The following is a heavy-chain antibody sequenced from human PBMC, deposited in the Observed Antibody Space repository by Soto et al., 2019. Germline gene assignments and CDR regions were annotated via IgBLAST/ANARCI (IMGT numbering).Heavy chain of an antibody. J-gene: IGHJ4*02. V-gene: IGHV4-31*03. CDR2: VYYSGGT. CDR3: ARDSGVAAAIDF. Sequence: QVQLQESGPGLVKPSQTLSLTCTVTGGSVSSCDCYWSWIRQYPGKGLEWIAYVYYSGGTYYNPSLKSRATISLDTSKNQFSLNLSSVPAADTAVYYCARDSGVAAAIDFWGQGTLVTVSS. D-gene: IGHD6-19*01. CDR1: GGSVSSCDCY.